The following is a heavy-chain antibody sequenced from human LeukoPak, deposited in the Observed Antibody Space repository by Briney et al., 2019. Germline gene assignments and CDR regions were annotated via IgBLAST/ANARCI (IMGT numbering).Heavy chain of an antibody. CDR2: ISGSGGST. D-gene: IGHD5-24*01. CDR1: GFTFSSYW. Sequence: GGSLRLSCAASGFTFSSYWMSWVRQAPGKGLEWVSAISGSGGSTYYAGSVKGRFTISRDNSKNTLFLQMNSLRAEDTAVYYCAKDGYTYEGVSYFDYWGQGTLVTVSS. J-gene: IGHJ4*02. V-gene: IGHV3-23*01. CDR3: AKDGYTYEGVSYFDY.